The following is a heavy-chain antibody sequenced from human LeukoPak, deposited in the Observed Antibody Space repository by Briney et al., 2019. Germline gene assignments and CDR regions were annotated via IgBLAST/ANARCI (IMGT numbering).Heavy chain of an antibody. J-gene: IGHJ4*02. D-gene: IGHD6-19*01. Sequence: PGGSLRLSCAASGFTFSDYSMNWVRQAPGKGLEWVSSLSETGDTTDYADSVKGRFTIFRDNSKNTLYLQMNSLRPDDTAVYYCAKQWLVGIWGQGTLVTVSS. CDR2: LSETGDTT. V-gene: IGHV3-23*01. CDR3: AKQWLVGI. CDR1: GFTFSDYS.